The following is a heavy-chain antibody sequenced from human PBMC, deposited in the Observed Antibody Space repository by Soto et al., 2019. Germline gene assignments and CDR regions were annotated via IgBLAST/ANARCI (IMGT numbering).Heavy chain of an antibody. CDR3: ARGTSWSGMDV. D-gene: IGHD2-2*01. CDR1: GGSISSFS. J-gene: IGHJ6*02. V-gene: IGHV4-59*01. CDR2: IYFSGSA. Sequence: SETLSLTCTVSGGSISSFSWSWIRQPPGKGLEWIGYIYFSGSANYNPSLKSRVTISVDTSKNQFSLNLSSVTAADTAVYYCARGTSWSGMDVWGQGTTVTVSS.